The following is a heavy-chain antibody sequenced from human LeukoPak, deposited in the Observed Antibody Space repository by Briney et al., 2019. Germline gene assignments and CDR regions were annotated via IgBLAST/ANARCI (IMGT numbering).Heavy chain of an antibody. CDR3: ARGHLGFGELFYYYYYMDV. CDR1: GGSISSYY. CDR2: IYYSGST. V-gene: IGHV4-59*01. Sequence: SETLSLTCTVSGGSISSYYWSWIRQPPGKGLEWIWCIYYSGSTNYNPSLKSRVTISVDASKNQFSLKLSSVTAADTAVYYCARGHLGFGELFYYYYYMDVWGKGTTVTISS. J-gene: IGHJ6*03. D-gene: IGHD3-10*01.